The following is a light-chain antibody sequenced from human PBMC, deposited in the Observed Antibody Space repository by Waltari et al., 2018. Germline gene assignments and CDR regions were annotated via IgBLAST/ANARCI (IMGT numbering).Light chain of an antibody. Sequence: EIVMTQSPATLSVSPGERATLPCRASQSVSSNLPWYQQKPGQAPRLLIYGASTRATGIPARFSGSGSGTEFTLTISSMQSEDFAVYYCQQYNNWPYTFGQGTKLEIK. J-gene: IGKJ2*01. CDR2: GAS. CDR1: QSVSSN. CDR3: QQYNNWPYT. V-gene: IGKV3-15*01.